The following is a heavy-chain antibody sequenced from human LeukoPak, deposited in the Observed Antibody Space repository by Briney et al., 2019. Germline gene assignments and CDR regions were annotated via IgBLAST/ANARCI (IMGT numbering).Heavy chain of an antibody. CDR3: AREVVAAAGTVDY. CDR1: GDSISNYY. V-gene: IGHV4-59*01. D-gene: IGHD6-13*01. Sequence: SETLSLTCAVSGDSISNYYWSWIRQPPGKGLEWIGYIYYSGSTNYNPSLKSRVTISVDTSKNQFSLKLSSVTAADTAVYYCAREVVAAAGTVDYWGQGALVTVSS. CDR2: IYYSGST. J-gene: IGHJ4*02.